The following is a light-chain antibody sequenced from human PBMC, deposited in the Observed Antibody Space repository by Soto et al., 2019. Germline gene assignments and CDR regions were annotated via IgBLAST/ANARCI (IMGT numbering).Light chain of an antibody. J-gene: IGKJ1*01. CDR2: LGS. Sequence: IVMTQSPLSLSVTPGEPASISCRSSESLLHSIGYNYLDWYLQKPGQSPQLLIYLGSNRASGVPDRFSGSGSGRDFTLKISSVEADDVGVYYCMQGLETPTFGQGTKVEIK. CDR1: ESLLHSIGYNY. V-gene: IGKV2-28*01. CDR3: MQGLETPT.